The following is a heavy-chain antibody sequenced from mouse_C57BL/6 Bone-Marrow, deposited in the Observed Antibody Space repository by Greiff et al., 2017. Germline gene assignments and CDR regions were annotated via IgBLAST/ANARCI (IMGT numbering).Heavy chain of an antibody. V-gene: IGHV5-9-1*02. J-gene: IGHJ4*01. D-gene: IGHD2-1*01. CDR2: ISSGGDYI. CDR1: GFTFSSYA. CDR3: TNYGNYDAMDY. Sequence: EVQVVESGEGLVKPGGSLKLSCAASGFTFSSYAMSWVRQTPEKRLEWVAYISSGGDYIYYADTVKGRFPISRDNARNTLYLQMSSLKSEDTAMYYCTNYGNYDAMDYWGQGTSVTVSS.